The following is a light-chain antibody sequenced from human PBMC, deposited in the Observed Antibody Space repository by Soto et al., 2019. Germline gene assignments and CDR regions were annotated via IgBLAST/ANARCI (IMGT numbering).Light chain of an antibody. J-gene: IGKJ1*01. CDR1: QSVSIY. CDR2: DAS. V-gene: IGKV3D-15*01. CDR3: QQYNNWPRT. Sequence: EIVMTQSPATLSVSPGERATLSCRASQSVSIYLAWYQQKPGQAPRLLIYDASNRATGIPARFSGSGSGTDFTLTISSLEPEDFAVYYCQQYNNWPRTFGQGTKVDIK.